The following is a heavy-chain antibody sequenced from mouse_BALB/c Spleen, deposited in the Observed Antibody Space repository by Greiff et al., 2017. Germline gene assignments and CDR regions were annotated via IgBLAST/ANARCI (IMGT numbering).Heavy chain of an antibody. Sequence: EVMLVESGGGLVKPGGSLKLSCAASGFTFSDYYMYWVRQTPEKRLEWVATISDGGSYTYYPDSVKGRFTISRDNAKNNLYLQMSSLKSEDTAMYYCARGATDYAMDYWGQGTSVTVSS. CDR2: ISDGGSYT. J-gene: IGHJ4*01. V-gene: IGHV5-4*02. CDR1: GFTFSDYY. CDR3: ARGATDYAMDY.